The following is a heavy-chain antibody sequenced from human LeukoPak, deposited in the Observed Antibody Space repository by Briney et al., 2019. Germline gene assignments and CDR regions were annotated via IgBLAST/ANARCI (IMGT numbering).Heavy chain of an antibody. J-gene: IGHJ4*02. CDR2: IYSGGST. D-gene: IGHD6-13*01. CDR1: GFTVSSNY. V-gene: IGHV3-53*01. CDR3: ATGFARAGYSGYDY. Sequence: GGSLRLSCAASGFTVSSNYMSWVRQAPGKGLEWVSVIYSGGSTYYADSVKGRFTISRDTSKNTLSLQMNSLRAEDTAVYYRATGFARAGYSGYDYWGQGTLVTVSS.